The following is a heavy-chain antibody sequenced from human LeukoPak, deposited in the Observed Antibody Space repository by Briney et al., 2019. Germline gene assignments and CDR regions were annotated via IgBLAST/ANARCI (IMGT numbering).Heavy chain of an antibody. Sequence: SETLSPTCTLSGGSLNSVLYYSSWLRLPAWNGLQWIMLVYSSRISYNPSLKSRVSISIDTAENQFSLKLDSVTAADTAVYFCARELDHSSNWFDPWGQGALVTVSS. CDR3: ARELDHSSNWFDP. D-gene: IGHD1-14*01. J-gene: IGHJ5*02. V-gene: IGHV4-61*02. CDR2: VYSSRIS. CDR1: GGSLNSVLYY.